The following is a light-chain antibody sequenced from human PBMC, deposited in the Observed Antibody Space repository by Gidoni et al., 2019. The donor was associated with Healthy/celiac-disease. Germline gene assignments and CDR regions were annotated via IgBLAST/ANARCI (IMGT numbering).Light chain of an antibody. Sequence: EILLTQSPATLSLSPGERATISCRASQSVSSYLAWYQQKPGKEPRLLIYDASNRATGIPARFRGSGSGTDFTLTISSIEPEDFAVYYCQQRSNWPPITFGQXTRLEIK. J-gene: IGKJ5*01. CDR3: QQRSNWPPIT. V-gene: IGKV3-11*01. CDR2: DAS. CDR1: QSVSSY.